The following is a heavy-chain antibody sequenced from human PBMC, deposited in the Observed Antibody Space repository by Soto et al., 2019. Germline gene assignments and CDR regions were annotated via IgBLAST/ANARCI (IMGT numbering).Heavy chain of an antibody. Sequence: QVQLQQWGAGLLKPSETLALTCAVYGGSFNVYYWTWMRQPPGKGLEWIGEINRSGSTNYNPSPTRRGTISIGTSKIQFSLTLSSVTAADTAIYYCAGGPSVGAVFDFWGKGSQVTVSP. CDR3: AGGPSVGAVFDF. CDR2: INRSGST. CDR1: GGSFNVYY. V-gene: IGHV4-34*01. J-gene: IGHJ4*02. D-gene: IGHD1-26*01.